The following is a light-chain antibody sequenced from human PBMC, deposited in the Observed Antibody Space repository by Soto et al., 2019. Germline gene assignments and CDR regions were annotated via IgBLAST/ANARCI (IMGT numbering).Light chain of an antibody. J-gene: IGLJ3*02. CDR3: SSYAGSNIMV. CDR1: SCDVGGYNY. Sequence: QSALTQPPSASGSPGQSVTISCTGTSCDVGGYNYVSWDQQQPGEVPKLMIYEVTNRPSGVPDRFSGSKSGNTASLTVSGLQAEDEADYDCSSYAGSNIMVFGGGTKLTVL. CDR2: EVT. V-gene: IGLV2-8*01.